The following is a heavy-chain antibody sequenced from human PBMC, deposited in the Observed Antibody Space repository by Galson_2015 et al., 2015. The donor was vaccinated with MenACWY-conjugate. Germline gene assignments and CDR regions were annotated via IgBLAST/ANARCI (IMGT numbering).Heavy chain of an antibody. D-gene: IGHD2-2*02. Sequence: SLRLCCAASGVTFGSYSMSWVRQAPGKGLEWVSYISSSRSTIYDADSVKGRFTISRDNAKNSLYLQMNSLRDEDTAVYYCARGVRYCSSTSCYRGVPYYYYYGMDVWGQGTTVTVSS. J-gene: IGHJ6*02. CDR2: ISSSRSTI. CDR3: ARGVRYCSSTSCYRGVPYYYYYGMDV. CDR1: GVTFGSYS. V-gene: IGHV3-48*02.